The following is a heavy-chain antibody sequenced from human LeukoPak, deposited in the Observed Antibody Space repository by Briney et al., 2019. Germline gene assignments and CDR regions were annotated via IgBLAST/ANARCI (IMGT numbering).Heavy chain of an antibody. Sequence: ASVKVSCKASGYTFTSYGISWVRQAPGQGLEWMGRISAYNGNTNYAQKLQGRVTMTTDTSTSTAYMELRSLRSDDTAVYYCARDSAYDFWSGPTYYFDYWGQGTLVTVSS. CDR3: ARDSAYDFWSGPTYYFDY. CDR1: GYTFTSYG. V-gene: IGHV1-18*01. J-gene: IGHJ4*02. CDR2: ISAYNGNT. D-gene: IGHD3-3*01.